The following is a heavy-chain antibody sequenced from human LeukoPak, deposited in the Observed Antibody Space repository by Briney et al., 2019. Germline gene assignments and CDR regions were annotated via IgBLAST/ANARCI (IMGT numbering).Heavy chain of an antibody. CDR3: ARPYSSSSSWSFDY. Sequence: PSETESLTCTVSGGSISSSSYYWGWIRQPPGKGLEWIGSIYYSGSTYYNPSLKSRVTISVDTSKNQFSLKLSSVTAADTAVYYCARPYSSSSSWSFDYWGQGTLVTVSP. D-gene: IGHD6-6*01. J-gene: IGHJ4*02. V-gene: IGHV4-39*01. CDR2: IYYSGST. CDR1: GGSISSSSYY.